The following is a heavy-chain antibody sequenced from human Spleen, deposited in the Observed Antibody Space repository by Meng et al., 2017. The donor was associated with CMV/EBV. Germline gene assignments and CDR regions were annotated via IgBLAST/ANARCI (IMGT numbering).Heavy chain of an antibody. Sequence: GSLRLSCTVSGGSISSSSYYWGWIRQPPGKGLEWIGSIYYSGSTYYNPSLKSRVTISVDTSKNQFSLKLSSVTAADTAVYYCARVPDYSKVVYYYYGMDVWGQGTTVTVSS. V-gene: IGHV4-39*07. CDR3: ARVPDYSKVVYYYYGMDV. D-gene: IGHD4-11*01. CDR1: GGSISSSSYY. CDR2: IYYSGST. J-gene: IGHJ6*02.